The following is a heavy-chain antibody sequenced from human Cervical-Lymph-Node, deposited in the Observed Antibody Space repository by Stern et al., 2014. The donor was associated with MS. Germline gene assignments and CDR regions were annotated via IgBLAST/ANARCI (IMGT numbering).Heavy chain of an antibody. J-gene: IGHJ5*01. D-gene: IGHD1-1*01. Sequence: QVKMKESGPGLVKPSETLSLTCSVSGGSLTGYYCSWIRQSPGKGLEWIGYIYHSGTTQSHPSLKRRLTMSVDTSNNQFSLKLNSVTTEDTAVYYCARNRYPTTWFDSWGQGTLVIVSS. CDR1: GGSLTGYY. CDR3: ARNRYPTTWFDS. CDR2: IYHSGTT. V-gene: IGHV4-4*09.